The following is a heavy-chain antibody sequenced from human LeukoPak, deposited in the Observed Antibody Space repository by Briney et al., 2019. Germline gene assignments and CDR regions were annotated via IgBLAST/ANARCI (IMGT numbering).Heavy chain of an antibody. Sequence: GGSLRLSCTASGFTFGDYAMSWVRQAPGKGLEWVANIKQDGSEKYYVDSVKGRFTISRDNAKKSLYLQMNSLRAEDTAVYYCAKYRYSSSPDAFDIWGQGTMVTVSS. V-gene: IGHV3-7*03. J-gene: IGHJ3*02. CDR1: GFTFGDYA. D-gene: IGHD6-13*01. CDR2: IKQDGSEK. CDR3: AKYRYSSSPDAFDI.